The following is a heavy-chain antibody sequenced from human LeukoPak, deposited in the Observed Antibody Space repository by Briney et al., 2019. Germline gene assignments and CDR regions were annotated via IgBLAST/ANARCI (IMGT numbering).Heavy chain of an antibody. CDR2: ISEDGSEK. Sequence: QPGGSLRPSRAASGFTFSSYWMSWVRQTPGKGLEWVAKISEDGSEKYYVDSVKGRFIISRDNAKKSLYLQMNSLRTEETAVYYCARDWGYSGYDLDYWGQGTLVTVSS. J-gene: IGHJ4*02. CDR1: GFTFSSYW. D-gene: IGHD5-12*01. CDR3: ARDWGYSGYDLDY. V-gene: IGHV3-7*01.